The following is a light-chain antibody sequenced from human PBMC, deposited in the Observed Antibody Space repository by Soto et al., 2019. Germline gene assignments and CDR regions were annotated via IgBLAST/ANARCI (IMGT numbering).Light chain of an antibody. Sequence: QSVLTQPASVSGSPGQSITISCTGTSGDVAIYDLVSWYQQYPGKAPQLIIYEVTKRPSGVSNRFSGSKSGNTASLTISGRQAEDEGDYYCSAYAGTVTLVFDGGTKVTVL. CDR3: SAYAGTVTLV. J-gene: IGLJ3*02. CDR1: SGDVAIYDL. V-gene: IGLV2-23*02. CDR2: EVT.